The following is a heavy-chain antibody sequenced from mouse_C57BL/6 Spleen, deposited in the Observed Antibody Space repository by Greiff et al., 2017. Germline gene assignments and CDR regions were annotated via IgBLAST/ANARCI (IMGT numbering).Heavy chain of an antibody. Sequence: VQLQQSGPELVKPGASVKISCKASGYSFTDYNMNWVKQSNGKSLEWIGVINPNYGTTSYNQKLKGKATLTVDQASSTAYMQLNSLTSEDSAVYNSARVITTVVKYFDYWGQGTTLTVSS. CDR1: GYSFTDYN. CDR2: INPNYGTT. D-gene: IGHD1-1*01. CDR3: ARVITTVVKYFDY. V-gene: IGHV1-39*01. J-gene: IGHJ2*01.